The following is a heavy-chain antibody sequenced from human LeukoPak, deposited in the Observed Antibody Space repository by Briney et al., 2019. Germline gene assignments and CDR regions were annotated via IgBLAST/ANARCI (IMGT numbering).Heavy chain of an antibody. D-gene: IGHD6-19*01. CDR1: GGSFSSYY. CDR2: IYYSGST. V-gene: IGHV4-59*01. Sequence: SETLPLTCTVSGGSFSSYYWSWIRQPPGKGLEWIGYIYYSGSTDYNPSLKSRVTISVETSKNQFSLNLSSVTAADTAVYYCARGRLARSPYFDYWGQGTLVTVSS. J-gene: IGHJ4*02. CDR3: ARGRLARSPYFDY.